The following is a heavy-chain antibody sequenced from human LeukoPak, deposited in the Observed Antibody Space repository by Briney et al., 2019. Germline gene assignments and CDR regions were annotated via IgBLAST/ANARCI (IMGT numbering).Heavy chain of an antibody. CDR1: GFTFSSYW. J-gene: IGHJ4*02. D-gene: IGHD3-22*01. Sequence: GGSLRLSCAASGFTFSSYWMHWVRQAPGKGLVRVSRINIDGSFTDYADSVKGRFTISRDNAKNTLYLQMDSLRADDTAVYYCARDLSGYHDYWGQGTLVTVSS. CDR2: INIDGSFT. V-gene: IGHV3-74*01. CDR3: ARDLSGYHDY.